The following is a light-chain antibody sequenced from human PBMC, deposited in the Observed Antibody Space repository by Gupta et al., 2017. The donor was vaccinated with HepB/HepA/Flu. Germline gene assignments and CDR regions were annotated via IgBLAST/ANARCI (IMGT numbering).Light chain of an antibody. V-gene: IGKV2-28*01. CDR3: MQALQTRWT. Sequence: DIVMTQSPLSLPVTPGEPASISCRSSQSLLHSNGYNYLDWYLQKPGQSPQLLIYLGSNRASGVPDRFRGSGSGTDFTLKISRVEAEDVGVYYCMQALQTRWTFGQGTKLEIK. J-gene: IGKJ2*02. CDR2: LGS. CDR1: QSLLHSNGYNY.